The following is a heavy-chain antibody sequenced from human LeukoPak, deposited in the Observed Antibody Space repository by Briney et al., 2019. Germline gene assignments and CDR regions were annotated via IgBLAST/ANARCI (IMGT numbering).Heavy chain of an antibody. CDR1: GYSFSTHW. CDR3: ARAGGRSWFDP. Sequence: ASVKVSCKASGYSFSTHWMHWVRQAPGQGLEWMGIINPSGGFTSYAQKLQGRVTVTRDMSTSTVYMELSRLTSDDTAVYYCARAGGRSWFDPWGQGTLVTVSS. J-gene: IGHJ5*02. CDR2: INPSGGFT. V-gene: IGHV1-46*01.